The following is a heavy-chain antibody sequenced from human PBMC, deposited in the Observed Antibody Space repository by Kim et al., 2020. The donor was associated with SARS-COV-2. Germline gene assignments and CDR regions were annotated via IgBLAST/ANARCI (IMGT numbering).Heavy chain of an antibody. Sequence: SVKVSCKASGGTFSSYAISWVRQPPGQGLEWMGRIIPILGIANYAQKFQGRVTITADKSTSTAYMELSSLRSEDTAVYYCARTQYYYDSSGYYAPHYFDYWGQGTLVTVSS. CDR1: GGTFSSYA. J-gene: IGHJ4*02. CDR3: ARTQYYYDSSGYYAPHYFDY. D-gene: IGHD3-22*01. V-gene: IGHV1-69*04. CDR2: IIPILGIA.